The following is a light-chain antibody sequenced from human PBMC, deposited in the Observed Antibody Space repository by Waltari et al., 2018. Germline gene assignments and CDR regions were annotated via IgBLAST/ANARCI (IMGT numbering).Light chain of an antibody. J-gene: IGKJ5*01. CDR3: QQYSSSPIT. CDR1: QSVSSGY. Sequence: EIVLTQSPGTLSLSPGERATLSCRASQSVSSGYLACYQQKPGQPPRFLIYGASSRAPGIPDRFSGSGSGTDFTLTISRLEPEDFAVYFCQQYSSSPITFGQGTRLEIK. CDR2: GAS. V-gene: IGKV3-20*01.